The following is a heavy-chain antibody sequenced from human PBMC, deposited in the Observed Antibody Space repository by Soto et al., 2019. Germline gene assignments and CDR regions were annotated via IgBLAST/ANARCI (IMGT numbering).Heavy chain of an antibody. J-gene: IGHJ4*02. D-gene: IGHD3-10*01. CDR1: GGFTSTNNW. Sequence: QLQLQESGSGLVRPSGTLSLTCAVSGGFTSTNNWWSWVRQPPGKGLEWIGDAYHSGSTEYNPSLKSRVSISVDKSKNQISLKLTSATAADTAVYYCARSPPSSYYGGSGTFDYWGQGTLVTVSS. V-gene: IGHV4-4*02. CDR3: ARSPPSSYYGGSGTFDY. CDR2: AYHSGST.